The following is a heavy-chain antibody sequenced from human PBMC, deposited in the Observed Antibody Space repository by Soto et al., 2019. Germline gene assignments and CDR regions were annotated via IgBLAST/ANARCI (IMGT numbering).Heavy chain of an antibody. D-gene: IGHD3-3*01. J-gene: IGHJ5*02. CDR3: ARIDYDFWSGYYNWFDP. V-gene: IGHV2-26*01. CDR1: GFSLINARMG. CDR2: IFSNDEK. Sequence: PTLVNPPDTLTLPCTVSGFSLINARMGVSWIRQPPGKALEWLAHIFSNDEKSYSTSLKSRLTISKDTSKSQVVLTMTNMDPVDTATYYCARIDYDFWSGYYNWFDPWGQGTLVTVSS.